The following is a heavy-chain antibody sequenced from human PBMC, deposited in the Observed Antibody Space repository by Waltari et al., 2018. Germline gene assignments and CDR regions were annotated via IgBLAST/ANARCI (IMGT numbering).Heavy chain of an antibody. CDR2: TIPIRGIA. V-gene: IGHV1-69*10. D-gene: IGHD5-12*01. CDR1: GGTFSSYA. J-gene: IGHJ4*02. CDR3: AREHSVATIRGGFDY. Sequence: QVQLVQSGAEVKKPGSSVKVSCKASGGTFSSYAISWVRQAPGQGLEWMGGTIPIRGIANDGQKFQGRVTITAEQATSTDYMELSSLRSEDTAVYYCAREHSVATIRGGFDYWGQGTLVTVSS.